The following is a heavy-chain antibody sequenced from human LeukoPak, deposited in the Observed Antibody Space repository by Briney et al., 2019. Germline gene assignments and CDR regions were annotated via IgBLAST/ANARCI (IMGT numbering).Heavy chain of an antibody. D-gene: IGHD3-10*01. CDR2: ISGSGGST. CDR1: GFTFSSYV. CDR3: AKDPNYYGSGSYFDY. Sequence: GALRLSCAASGFTFSSYVMSWVRQAPGKGLGWVSAISGSGGSTYYADSVKGRFTISRDNSKNTLYLQMNSLRAEDTAVYYCAKDPNYYGSGSYFDYWGQGTLVTVSS. J-gene: IGHJ4*02. V-gene: IGHV3-23*01.